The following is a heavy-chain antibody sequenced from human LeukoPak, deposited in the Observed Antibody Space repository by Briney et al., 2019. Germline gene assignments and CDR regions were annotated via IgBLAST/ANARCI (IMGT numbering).Heavy chain of an antibody. CDR3: ATAGSRGSSWFDP. J-gene: IGHJ5*02. CDR1: GGSISSYY. CDR2: IYYTGTT. V-gene: IGHV4-59*01. D-gene: IGHD5-12*01. Sequence: KTSETLSLTCTVSGGSISSYYWSWIRQPPGKGLEWIGYIYYTGTTNYNPSLKSRVTISIDTSKNQFSLNLISVPAADTAVSYCATAGSRGSSWFDPWGQGTLVTVSS.